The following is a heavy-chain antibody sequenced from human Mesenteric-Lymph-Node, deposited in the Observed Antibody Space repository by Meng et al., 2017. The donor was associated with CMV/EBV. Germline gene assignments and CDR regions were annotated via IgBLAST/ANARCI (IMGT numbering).Heavy chain of an antibody. CDR1: GYSISSGYY. D-gene: IGHD4-17*01. J-gene: IGHJ4*02. CDR3: ARRRSGRGDYGLPGDHFDC. CDR2: VYQSGTS. Sequence: SETLSLTCSVSGYSISSGYYWGWIRQSPGKGLEWIWSVYQSGTSYHNPSLKSRVTMSIDTSKNQFSLKLSAVTAADTAVYYCARRRSGRGDYGLPGDHFDCWSQGTLVTVSS. V-gene: IGHV4-38-2*01.